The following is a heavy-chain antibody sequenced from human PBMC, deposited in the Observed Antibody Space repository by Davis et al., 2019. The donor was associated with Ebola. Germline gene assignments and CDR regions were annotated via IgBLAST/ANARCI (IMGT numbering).Heavy chain of an antibody. J-gene: IGHJ6*02. V-gene: IGHV3-53*01. CDR3: AKGVVTIFGVVFLPTDYYGMDV. CDR2: VYSDGDT. Sequence: GGSLRLSCAASGFTVSSTSLSWVRQAPGKGLEWVSIVYSDGDTYYADPVKGRFTISRDNSKNTLYLQMNSLRAEDTAVYYCAKGVVTIFGVVFLPTDYYGMDVWGQGTMVTVSS. D-gene: IGHD3-3*01. CDR1: GFTVSSTS.